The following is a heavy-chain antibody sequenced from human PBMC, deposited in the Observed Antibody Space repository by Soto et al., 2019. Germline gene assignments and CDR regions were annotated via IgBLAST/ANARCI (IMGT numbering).Heavy chain of an antibody. CDR2: IYYSGST. J-gene: IGHJ4*02. CDR1: GGSISSYC. Sequence: ASETLSLTCTVSGGSISSYCWSWIRQPPGKGLEWIGYIYYSGSTNYNPSLKSRVTISVDTSKNQFSLKLSSVTAADTAVYYCAKSSGWYYDCWGQGTLVTVSS. CDR3: AKSSGWYYDC. V-gene: IGHV4-59*01. D-gene: IGHD6-19*01.